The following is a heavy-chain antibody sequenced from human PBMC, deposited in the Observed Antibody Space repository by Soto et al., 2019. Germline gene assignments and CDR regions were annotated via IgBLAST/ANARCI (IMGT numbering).Heavy chain of an antibody. CDR1: GGTFSSYA. V-gene: IGHV1-69*13. CDR3: ARGVTGYYYGSGDWFDP. Sequence: SVKVSCKASGGTFSSYAISWVRQAPGQGLEWMGGIIPIFGTANYAQKFQGRVTITADESTSTAYMELSSLRSEDAAVYYCARGVTGYYYGSGDWFDPWGQGTLVTVSS. D-gene: IGHD3-10*01. CDR2: IIPIFGTA. J-gene: IGHJ5*02.